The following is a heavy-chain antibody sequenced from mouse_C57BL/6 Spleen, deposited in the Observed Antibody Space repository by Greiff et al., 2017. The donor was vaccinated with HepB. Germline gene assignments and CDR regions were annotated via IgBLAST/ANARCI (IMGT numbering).Heavy chain of an antibody. CDR3: ARGGDSTVVGV. CDR1: GYTFTSYG. D-gene: IGHD1-1*01. V-gene: IGHV1-81*01. J-gene: IGHJ3*01. Sequence: VQLQQSGAELARPGASVKLSCKASGYTFTSYGISWVKQRTGQGLGWIGEIYPRSGNTYYNEKFKGKATLTADKSSSTAYMELRSLTSEDSAVYFCARGGDSTVVGVWGQGTLVTVSA. CDR2: IYPRSGNT.